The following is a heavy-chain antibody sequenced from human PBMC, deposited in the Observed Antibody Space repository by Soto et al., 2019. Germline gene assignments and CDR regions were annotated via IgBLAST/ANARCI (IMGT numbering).Heavy chain of an antibody. D-gene: IGHD1-1*01. CDR1: GYTFTSYG. Sequence: QVHLVQSGAEVKKPGASVKVSCKGSGYTFTSYGITWVRQAPGQGLEWMGWISAHNGNTDYAQRVQGGVPVPRDPSTSAAYMELRSLRSDDTAGYYCARGRYGDYWGQGALVTVSS. CDR2: ISAHNGNT. J-gene: IGHJ4*02. V-gene: IGHV1-18*01. CDR3: ARGRYGDY.